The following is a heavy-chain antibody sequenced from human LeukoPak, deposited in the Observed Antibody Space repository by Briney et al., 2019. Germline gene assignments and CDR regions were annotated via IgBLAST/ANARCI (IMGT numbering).Heavy chain of an antibody. CDR3: AKALRD. CDR2: ISETGTTI. CDR1: GFIFSDYY. Sequence: GGSLRLSCAASGFIFSDYYVTWLRQAPGKGLEWISYISETGTTIHYAASVRGRFTVSRDNTKNSLYLQMNSLRVEDTAVYYCAKALRDWGQGTLVTVSS. V-gene: IGHV3-11*04. J-gene: IGHJ4*02.